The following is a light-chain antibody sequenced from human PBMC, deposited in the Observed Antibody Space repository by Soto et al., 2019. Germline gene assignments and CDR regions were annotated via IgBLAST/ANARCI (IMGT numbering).Light chain of an antibody. CDR3: GAWDNTQSWV. J-gene: IGLJ1*01. Sequence: QAVLTQPPSVSAAPGQRITISCSGSGSNIGGFSVSWYQQLPGTAPKLLIYDNDKRPSGIPDRFSGSKSGTSATLAITTLQTGDEAHYFCGAWDNTQSWVFGPGTKVTVL. CDR2: DND. CDR1: GSNIGGFS. V-gene: IGLV1-51*01.